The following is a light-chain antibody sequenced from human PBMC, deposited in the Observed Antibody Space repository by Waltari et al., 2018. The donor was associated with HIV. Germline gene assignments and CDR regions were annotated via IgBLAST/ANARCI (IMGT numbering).Light chain of an antibody. CDR1: SHNLGRNT. J-gene: IGLJ2*01. CDR3: GVWDDSLNGQV. Sequence: QSVLTQPPSASGTPGQRVTISCSGSSHNLGRNTVNWYQQLPGTAPKLLIYTNNQRPSWVPDRFSGSKSGTSASLAISGLHSDDEAHYYCGVWDDSLNGQVFGGGTKLTVL. V-gene: IGLV1-44*01. CDR2: TNN.